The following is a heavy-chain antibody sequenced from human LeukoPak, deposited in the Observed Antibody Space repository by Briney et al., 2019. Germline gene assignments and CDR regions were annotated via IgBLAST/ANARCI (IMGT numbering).Heavy chain of an antibody. D-gene: IGHD1-14*01. J-gene: IGHJ5*02. CDR2: IYNSGIT. Sequence: SETLSLTCTVSGGSISSNYYWSWIRQPAGKGLEYIGRIYNSGITNYNPSLKSRVTISVDTSKNQFSLKLSSVTAADTAVYYCARAKMRKPYNWFDPWGQGTLVTVSS. CDR1: GGSISSNYY. CDR3: ARAKMRKPYNWFDP. V-gene: IGHV4-4*07.